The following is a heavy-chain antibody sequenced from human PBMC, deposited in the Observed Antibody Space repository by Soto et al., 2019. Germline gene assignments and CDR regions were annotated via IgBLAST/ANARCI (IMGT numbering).Heavy chain of an antibody. V-gene: IGHV4-59*01. CDR3: ARVETTRTNEGRYFNGMDV. CDR2: IYYSGST. Sequence: SETLSLTCTVSGASISGYYWSWIRQPPGEGLEWIGYIYYSGSTSYNPSLQSRVTISLYMSKNQFSLKLSSVPAADQAVYYCARVETTRTNEGRYFNGMDVWGKGSTVTVSS. CDR1: GASISGYY. D-gene: IGHD1-7*01. J-gene: IGHJ6*04.